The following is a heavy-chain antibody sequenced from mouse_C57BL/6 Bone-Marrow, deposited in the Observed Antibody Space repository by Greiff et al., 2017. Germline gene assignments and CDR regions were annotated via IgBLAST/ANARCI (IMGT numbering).Heavy chain of an antibody. Sequence: VQLQQSGAELARPGASVKLSCKASGYTFTSYGISWVKQRTGQGLEWIGEIYPRSGNTYYNEKFKGKATLTADKSSSTAYMELRSLTSEDPAVYFCARDYYGSSYGYWGQGTTLTVSS. V-gene: IGHV1-81*01. CDR3: ARDYYGSSYGY. CDR2: IYPRSGNT. D-gene: IGHD1-1*01. CDR1: GYTFTSYG. J-gene: IGHJ2*01.